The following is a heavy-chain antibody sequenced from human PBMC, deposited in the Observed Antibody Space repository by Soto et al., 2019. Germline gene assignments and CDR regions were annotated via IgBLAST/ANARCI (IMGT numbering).Heavy chain of an antibody. D-gene: IGHD3-3*01. V-gene: IGHV4-34*01. CDR3: ARGGPRSGQNWFDP. Sequence: SESLSLTCAVDGGSFSGYYWSWIRQPPGKGLEWIGEISHSGSTNYNPSLKSRVTISVDTSKNQFSLKLSSVTAADTAVYYCARGGPRSGQNWFDPCGEGTLVTVSS. CDR1: GGSFSGYY. J-gene: IGHJ5*02. CDR2: ISHSGST.